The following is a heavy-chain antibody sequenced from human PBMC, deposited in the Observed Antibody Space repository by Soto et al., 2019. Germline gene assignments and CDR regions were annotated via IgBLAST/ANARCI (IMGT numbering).Heavy chain of an antibody. CDR2: LNQDGSEK. Sequence: GGSLRLSCAASGFTFNNYWMTWVRQAPGRGLEWVANLNQDGSEKYYVDSVKGRFTISRDNAKNSLSLQMKGLRAEDTAVYYCAWGYWMGGSCSSRSDYWGRGTLVTVSS. V-gene: IGHV3-7*04. CDR1: GFTFNNYW. J-gene: IGHJ4*02. D-gene: IGHD2-15*01. CDR3: AWGYWMGGSCSSRSDY.